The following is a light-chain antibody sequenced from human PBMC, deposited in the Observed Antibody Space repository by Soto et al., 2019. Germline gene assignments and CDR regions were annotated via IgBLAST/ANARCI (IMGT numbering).Light chain of an antibody. CDR1: SSDVGGYNF. V-gene: IGLV2-11*01. Sequence: QSALTQPRSVSGSPGQSVTISCTGTSSDVGGYNFVSWYQQHPGKAPKLMIYDVNKRPSGVPDRFSGSKSGNTASLTISGLQAEDEAVYYCCSNAGSYTHVFGTGTKLTVL. J-gene: IGLJ1*01. CDR3: CSNAGSYTHV. CDR2: DVN.